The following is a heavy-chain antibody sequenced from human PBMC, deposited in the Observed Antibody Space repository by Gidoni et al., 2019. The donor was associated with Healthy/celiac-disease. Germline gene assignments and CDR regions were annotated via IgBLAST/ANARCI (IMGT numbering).Heavy chain of an antibody. CDR2: IKQDGSEK. D-gene: IGHD1-7*01. Sequence: EVQLVESGGGLVQPGGSLRLSCAASGFTFSSYCMSWVRQAPGKGLEWVANIKQDGSEKYYVDSVKGRFTISRDNAKNSLYLQMNSLRAEDTAVYYCARVADWNYEIWYFDLWGRGTLVTVSS. V-gene: IGHV3-7*03. J-gene: IGHJ2*01. CDR3: ARVADWNYEIWYFDL. CDR1: GFTFSSYC.